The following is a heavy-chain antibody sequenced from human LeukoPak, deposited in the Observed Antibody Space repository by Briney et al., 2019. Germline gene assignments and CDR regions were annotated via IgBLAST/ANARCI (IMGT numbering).Heavy chain of an antibody. V-gene: IGHV4-39*01. CDR1: GGSISSSSYY. Sequence: SETLSLTCTVSGGSISSSSYYWGWIRQPPGKGLEWIGSIHYSGSTYYKPSLKSRVTISVDTSKNQFSLKVHSVTAADTAAYYCARGSPYHNWGQGTLVTVSS. D-gene: IGHD2-15*01. J-gene: IGHJ4*02. CDR2: IHYSGST. CDR3: ARGSPYHN.